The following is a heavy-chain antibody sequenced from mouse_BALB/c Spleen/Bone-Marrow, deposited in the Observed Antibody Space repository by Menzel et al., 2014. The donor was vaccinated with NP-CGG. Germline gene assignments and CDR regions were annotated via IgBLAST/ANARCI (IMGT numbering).Heavy chain of an antibody. J-gene: IGHJ2*01. CDR1: GFTFSSFG. CDR3: TRGGNWEDFDY. V-gene: IGHV5-17*02. D-gene: IGHD4-1*01. Sequence: VQLKESGGGLVQPGGSRKLSCAASGFTFSSFGMHWVRQAPEKGLEWVAYISRGSSPIFYADTVKGRFTISRDNPKNTLFLQMTSLRSEDTAMYYCTRGGNWEDFDYWGQGTTLTVSS. CDR2: ISRGSSPI.